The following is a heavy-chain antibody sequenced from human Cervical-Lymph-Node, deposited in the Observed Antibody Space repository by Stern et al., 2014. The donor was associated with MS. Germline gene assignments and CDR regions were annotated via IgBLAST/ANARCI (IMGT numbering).Heavy chain of an antibody. Sequence: VQLVQSGVEVKKPGSSVKVSCKASGGTFSTFSINWVRQAPGQSLEWMGGIIPIFDTPNFAQKFQGRVTITADSSTSTVYMALNSLRFDDTAVYYCVLPSTVTTAAFDVWGRGTMVTVSS. J-gene: IGHJ3*01. V-gene: IGHV1-69*06. CDR3: VLPSTVTTAAFDV. CDR2: IIPIFDTP. CDR1: GGTFSTFS. D-gene: IGHD4-11*01.